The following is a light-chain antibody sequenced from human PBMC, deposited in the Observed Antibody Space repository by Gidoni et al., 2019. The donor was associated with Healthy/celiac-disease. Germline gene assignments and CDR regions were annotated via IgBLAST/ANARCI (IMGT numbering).Light chain of an antibody. V-gene: IGKV3-11*01. Sequence: EIVLTQSPATLSLSPGERATLACRASQSVSSYLAWYQQKPGQAPRLLIDDASNRATGIPARFSGSGSGTDFTLTISSLEPEDFAVYYWQQRSNWPLTFGGGTKVEIK. CDR2: DAS. CDR1: QSVSSY. CDR3: QQRSNWPLT. J-gene: IGKJ4*01.